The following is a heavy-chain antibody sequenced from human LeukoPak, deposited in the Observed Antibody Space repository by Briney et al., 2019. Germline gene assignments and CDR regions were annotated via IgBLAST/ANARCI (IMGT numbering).Heavy chain of an antibody. D-gene: IGHD4-17*01. CDR3: AREGLGYGDYGFDP. CDR2: IYYSGST. Sequence: KPSETLSLTCTVSGGSISSYYWSWIRQPPGKGLEWIGYIYYSGSTNYNPSLKSRVTISVDTSKNQFSLKLSSVTAADTAVYYCAREGLGYGDYGFDPWGRGTLVTVSS. J-gene: IGHJ5*02. V-gene: IGHV4-59*01. CDR1: GGSISSYY.